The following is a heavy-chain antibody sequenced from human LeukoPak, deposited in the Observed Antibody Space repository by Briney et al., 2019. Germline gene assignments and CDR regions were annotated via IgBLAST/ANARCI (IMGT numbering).Heavy chain of an antibody. D-gene: IGHD4-23*01. Sequence: PSETLSLTCAVYGGSFNGYYWGWIRQPPGKGLEWIGSIYHSGSTYYNPSLKSRVTISVDTSKNQFSLKLSSVTAADTAVYYCARVWGNSGAICYFDYWGQGTLVTVSS. CDR2: IYHSGST. CDR3: ARVWGNSGAICYFDY. J-gene: IGHJ4*02. V-gene: IGHV4-38-2*01. CDR1: GGSFNGYY.